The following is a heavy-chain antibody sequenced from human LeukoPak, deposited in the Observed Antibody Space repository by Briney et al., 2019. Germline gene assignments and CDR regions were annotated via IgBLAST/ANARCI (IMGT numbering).Heavy chain of an antibody. D-gene: IGHD6-13*01. Sequence: PGGSLRLSCAASGLTFNTYPMAWVRQAPGKGLEWVSRISGGGDTTYYTDSVKGRFTISRDNSKNTLSLQMNSLRAEDTAIYFCATDSNPFDYWGQGTLVTVSS. J-gene: IGHJ4*02. V-gene: IGHV3-23*01. CDR1: GLTFNTYP. CDR3: ATDSNPFDY. CDR2: ISGGGDTT.